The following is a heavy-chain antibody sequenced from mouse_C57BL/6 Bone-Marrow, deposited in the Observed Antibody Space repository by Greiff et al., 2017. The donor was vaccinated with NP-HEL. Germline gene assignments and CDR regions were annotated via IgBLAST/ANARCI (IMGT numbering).Heavy chain of an antibody. CDR3: AKEPNDYGSSRGWYFDV. J-gene: IGHJ1*03. Sequence: QVQLKESGPGLVQPSQSLSITCTVSGFSLTSYGVHWVRQSPGKGLEWLGVIWRGGSTDYNAAFMSRLSITKDNSKSQVFFKMNSLQADDTAIYYCAKEPNDYGSSRGWYFDVWGTGTTVTVSS. D-gene: IGHD1-1*01. V-gene: IGHV2-5*01. CDR2: IWRGGST. CDR1: GFSLTSYG.